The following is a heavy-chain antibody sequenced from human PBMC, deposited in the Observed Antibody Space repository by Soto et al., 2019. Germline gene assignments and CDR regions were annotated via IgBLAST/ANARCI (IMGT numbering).Heavy chain of an antibody. Sequence: GSLRLSCAASGFTFSSYAMSWVRQAPGKGLEWVSAISGSGGSTYYADSVKGRFTISRDNSKNTLYLQMNSLRAEDTAVYYCAKDLLYCTNGVCYDAFDIWGQGTMVTVSS. V-gene: IGHV3-23*01. CDR3: AKDLLYCTNGVCYDAFDI. CDR1: GFTFSSYA. D-gene: IGHD2-8*01. J-gene: IGHJ3*02. CDR2: ISGSGGST.